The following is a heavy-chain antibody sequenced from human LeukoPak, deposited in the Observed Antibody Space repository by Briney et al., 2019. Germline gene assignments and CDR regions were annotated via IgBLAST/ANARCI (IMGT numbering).Heavy chain of an antibody. D-gene: IGHD3-22*01. J-gene: IGHJ4*02. Sequence: ASVKVSCKASGYTFTSYGISWVRQAPGQGLEWMGWVSAYNGVTNYEQKFQGRVTMTTDTPTNTAYMGLRSLTSDDTAVYYCARVDLAWDSSGYFRAASDYWGQGTLVIVSS. CDR1: GYTFTSYG. CDR3: ARVDLAWDSSGYFRAASDY. CDR2: VSAYNGVT. V-gene: IGHV1-18*01.